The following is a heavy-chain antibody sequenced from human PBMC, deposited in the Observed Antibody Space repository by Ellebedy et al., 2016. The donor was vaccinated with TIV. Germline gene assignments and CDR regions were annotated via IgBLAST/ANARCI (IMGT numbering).Heavy chain of an antibody. V-gene: IGHV3-30*02. CDR2: IWYDGSNK. Sequence: GESLKISXAASGFTFSSYGMHWVRQAPGKGLEWVAVIWYDGSNKYYADSVKGRFTISRDNSKNTLYLQMNSLRAEDTAVYYCAKDDYGDSNRFDYWGQGTLVTVSS. CDR1: GFTFSSYG. J-gene: IGHJ4*02. CDR3: AKDDYGDSNRFDY. D-gene: IGHD4-17*01.